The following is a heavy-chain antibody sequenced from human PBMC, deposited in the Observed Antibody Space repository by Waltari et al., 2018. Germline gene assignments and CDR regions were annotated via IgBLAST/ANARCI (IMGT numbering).Heavy chain of an antibody. CDR2: FDPEGGEI. Sequence: VQLVQSGAEVKKPGASVKVSCKVSGDTLTDLSMRWVRQAPGKGLEWMGGFDPEGGEIVYAQNFQGRITMTEDTSTDSAYMELTSLRSEDTAVYYCATVGGHGSLFGVPTGFFDYWGQGTLVTVSS. J-gene: IGHJ4*02. V-gene: IGHV1-24*01. CDR3: ATVGGHGSLFGVPTGFFDY. CDR1: GDTLTDLS. D-gene: IGHD3-3*01.